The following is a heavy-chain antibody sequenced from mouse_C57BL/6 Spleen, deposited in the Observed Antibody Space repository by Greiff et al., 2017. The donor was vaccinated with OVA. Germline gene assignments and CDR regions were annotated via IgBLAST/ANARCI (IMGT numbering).Heavy chain of an antibody. J-gene: IGHJ2*01. CDR1: GFTFSSYG. D-gene: IGHD1-1*01. V-gene: IGHV5-6*02. CDR2: ISSGGSYT. CDR3: AIQQAYYGSSYFDY. Sequence: DVKLVESGGDLVKPGGSLKLSCAASGFTFSSYGMSWVRQTPDQRLEWVATISSGGSYTYYPDSVKGRFTISRDNAKNTLYLQMSTLKSEDTAMYYCAIQQAYYGSSYFDYWGQGTTLTVSS.